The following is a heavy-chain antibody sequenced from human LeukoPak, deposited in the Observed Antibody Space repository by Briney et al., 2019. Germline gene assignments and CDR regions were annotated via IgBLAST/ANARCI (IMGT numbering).Heavy chain of an antibody. Sequence: SETLSLTCTVSGGSISSYYWSWIRQPPGKGLEWIGYIYYSGSTYYNPSLKSRVTISVDRSKNQFSLKLSPVTAADTAVYYCARVWPNYDSSGYLDYWGQGTLVTVSS. D-gene: IGHD3-22*01. CDR3: ARVWPNYDSSGYLDY. V-gene: IGHV4-59*12. CDR1: GGSISSYY. CDR2: IYYSGST. J-gene: IGHJ4*02.